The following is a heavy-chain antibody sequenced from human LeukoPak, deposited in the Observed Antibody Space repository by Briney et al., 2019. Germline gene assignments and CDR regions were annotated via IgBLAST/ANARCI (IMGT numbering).Heavy chain of an antibody. Sequence: PGGSLRLSCAASGFTFSSYAMSWVRQAPGKGLEWVSAISGSGGSTYYADSVKGRFTISRDNSKNTLYLQMNSLRAEDTAVYYCARHSSSSWEASNFDYWGQGTLVTVSS. CDR3: ARHSSSSWEASNFDY. CDR1: GFTFSSYA. V-gene: IGHV3-23*01. CDR2: ISGSGGST. D-gene: IGHD6-13*01. J-gene: IGHJ4*02.